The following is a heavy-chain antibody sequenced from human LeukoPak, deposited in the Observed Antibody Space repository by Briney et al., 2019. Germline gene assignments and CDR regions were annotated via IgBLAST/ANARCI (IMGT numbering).Heavy chain of an antibody. V-gene: IGHV1-8*01. J-gene: IGHJ6*02. CDR2: MNPNSGYT. CDR1: GYTFTNYD. CDR3: ARADCSGGSCYDYYYYYGMDV. Sequence: ASVKVSCKASGYTFTNYDINWVRQATGQGLEWMGWMNPNSGYTGYAQKFQGRVTMTSNTSITTAYMELSSLRSDDTAVYYCARADCSGGSCYDYYYYYGMDVWGQGTTVTVSS. D-gene: IGHD2-15*01.